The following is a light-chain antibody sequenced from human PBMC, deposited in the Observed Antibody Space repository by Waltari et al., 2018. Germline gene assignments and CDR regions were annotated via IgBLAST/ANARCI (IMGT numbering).Light chain of an antibody. CDR2: AAS. Sequence: DIQMTQSPSSLSASVGDRVTITCRARQSISSYLNWYQQKPGKAPKLLIYAASSLQSGVPSRFSGSGSGTDFTLTISSLQPEDFATYYCQQSYWTFGQGTKVEIK. J-gene: IGKJ1*01. CDR1: QSISSY. CDR3: QQSYWT. V-gene: IGKV1-39*01.